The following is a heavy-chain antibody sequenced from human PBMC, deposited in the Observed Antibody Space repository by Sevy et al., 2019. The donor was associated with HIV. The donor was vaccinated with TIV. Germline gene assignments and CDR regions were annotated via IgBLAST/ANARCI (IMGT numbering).Heavy chain of an antibody. CDR1: GASIRDSSYY. V-gene: IGHV4-39*01. D-gene: IGHD6-13*01. CDR3: ARSMEQQLDAFDI. J-gene: IGHJ3*02. CDR2: IYSYGET. Sequence: SETLSLTCTVSGASIRDSSYYWAWIRQPPGKGLEWFGNIYSYGETYYNSSLKSRVTISVDTSKNQFSLSLTSETAADTAIYFCARSMEQQLDAFDIWGQGTMVTVSS.